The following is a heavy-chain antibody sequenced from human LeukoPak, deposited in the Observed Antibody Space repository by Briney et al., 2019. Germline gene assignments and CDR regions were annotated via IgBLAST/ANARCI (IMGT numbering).Heavy chain of an antibody. J-gene: IGHJ4*02. CDR2: IIPILGIA. CDR3: ARDSLYGSGARTPDY. CDR1: GGTFSSYT. D-gene: IGHD3-10*01. V-gene: IGHV1-69*04. Sequence: SVKVSCKASGGTFSSYTISWVRQAPGQGLEWMGRIIPILGIANYAQKFQGRVTITADKSTSTAYMELSSLRSEDTAVYYCARDSLYGSGARTPDYWGQGTLVTVSS.